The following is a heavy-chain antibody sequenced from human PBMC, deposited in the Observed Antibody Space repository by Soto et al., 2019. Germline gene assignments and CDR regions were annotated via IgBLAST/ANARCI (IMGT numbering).Heavy chain of an antibody. J-gene: IGHJ6*03. Sequence: ASVKVSCKASGYTFTSYPMHWVRQAPGQRLEWMGWINAGNGNTKYSQKFQGRVTITRDTSASTAYMELRSLRSDDTAVYYCARALLIAARFIVAYMDVWGKGTTVTVSS. CDR2: INAGNGNT. V-gene: IGHV1-3*01. D-gene: IGHD6-6*01. CDR1: GYTFTSYP. CDR3: ARALLIAARFIVAYMDV.